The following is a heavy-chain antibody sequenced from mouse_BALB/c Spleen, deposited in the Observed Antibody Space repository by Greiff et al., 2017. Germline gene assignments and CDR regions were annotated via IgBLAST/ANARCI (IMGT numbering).Heavy chain of an antibody. V-gene: IGHV5-12-2*01. J-gene: IGHJ4*01. Sequence: EVLLVESGAGLVQPGGSLKLSCAASGFTFSSYTMPWVRQTPEERLEWVAYISTGGGSTYYPDTVKGRITIPRDNAKNTLYLQMSSLKSEDTAMYYCARGGYGNAMDYWGQGTSVTVSS. CDR1: GFTFSSYT. D-gene: IGHD1-1*02. CDR3: ARGGYGNAMDY. CDR2: ISTGGGST.